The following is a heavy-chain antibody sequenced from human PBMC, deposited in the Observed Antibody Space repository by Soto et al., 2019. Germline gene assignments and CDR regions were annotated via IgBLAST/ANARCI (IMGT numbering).Heavy chain of an antibody. CDR3: PRLRIATNYYKWFDP. V-gene: IGHV4-31*03. J-gene: IGHJ5*02. Sequence: SETLSLTCSVSGAALNSGNYYWSWIRQVPGKGLEWIGHIYVTGAVDYNPSLRGRITISQDTSERQFSLNLRLVTAADTAVYYCPRLRIATNYYKWFDPWGQGTLGTVSS. CDR2: IYVTGAV. D-gene: IGHD2-21*01. CDR1: GAALNSGNYY.